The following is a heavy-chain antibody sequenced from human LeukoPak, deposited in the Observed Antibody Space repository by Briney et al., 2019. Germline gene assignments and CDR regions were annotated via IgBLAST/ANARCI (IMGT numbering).Heavy chain of an antibody. J-gene: IGHJ4*02. D-gene: IGHD6-19*01. CDR1: GYTFTGYY. CDR2: INPNSGGT. V-gene: IGHV1-2*02. CDR3: ARIPRRYSSGWFNPYFDY. Sequence: ASVKVSCKASGYTFTGYYMHWVRQAPGQGLEWMGWINPNSGGTNYAQKFQGRVTMTRGTSISTAYMELSRLRSDDTAVYYCARIPRRYSSGWFNPYFDYWGQGTPVTVSS.